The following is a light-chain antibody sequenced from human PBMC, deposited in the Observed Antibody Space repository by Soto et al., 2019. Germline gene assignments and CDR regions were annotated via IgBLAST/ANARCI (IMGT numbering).Light chain of an antibody. CDR1: QSVSSY. CDR2: DAS. J-gene: IGKJ4*01. CDR3: QQRSNSALT. V-gene: IGKV3-11*01. Sequence: EIVLTQSPATLSLSPGERATLSCRASQSVSSYLAWYQQKPGQAPRLLIYDASNRATGIPARFSGSGSGTDFTPTISSLEPEDFAVYYCQQRSNSALTFGGGTKVEIK.